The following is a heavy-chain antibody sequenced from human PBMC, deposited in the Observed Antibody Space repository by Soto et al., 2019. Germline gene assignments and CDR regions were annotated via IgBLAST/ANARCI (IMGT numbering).Heavy chain of an antibody. J-gene: IGHJ4*02. Sequence: EVQLLESGGGLAQPGGSLTLSCAASGFAFSDYTMSWVRQAPGQVLECISVILSDYNTFYSGSVRGRFTIYRDNSKNTLYLQLNSLRAEDTAVYYCARRTNGYFGYWGQGALVTVSS. CDR1: GFAFSDYT. CDR2: ILSDYNT. V-gene: IGHV3-23*03. D-gene: IGHD2-8*01. CDR3: ARRTNGYFGY.